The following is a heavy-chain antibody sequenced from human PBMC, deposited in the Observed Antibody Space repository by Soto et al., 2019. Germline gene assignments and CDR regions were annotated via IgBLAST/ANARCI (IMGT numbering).Heavy chain of an antibody. D-gene: IGHD2-2*01. CDR1: GVSISSGDYY. J-gene: IGHJ5*02. CDR2: IYYSGST. V-gene: IGHV4-30-4*01. CDR3: ARADIVAVLADIQGKWFDP. Sequence: SETLSLTCTVSGVSISSGDYYWSWIRQPPGKGLEWIGYIYYSGSTYYNPSLKSRVTISVDTSKNQFSLKLSSVTAADTAVYYCARADIVAVLADIQGKWFDPWGQGTLVTVSS.